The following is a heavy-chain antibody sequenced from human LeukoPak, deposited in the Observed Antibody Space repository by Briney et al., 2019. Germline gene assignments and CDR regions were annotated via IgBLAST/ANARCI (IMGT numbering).Heavy chain of an antibody. J-gene: IGHJ4*02. V-gene: IGHV1-8*01. Sequence: ASVNVSCKASGYTFTSYDINWVRRTGQGLEWMGWMSPNSGNTGYAQKFQGRVTMTRDTPISTAYMELSSLRSEDTAVYSCARGPPNWGFDYWGQGTLVTVSS. CDR1: GYTFTSYD. D-gene: IGHD7-27*01. CDR3: ARGPPNWGFDY. CDR2: MSPNSGNT.